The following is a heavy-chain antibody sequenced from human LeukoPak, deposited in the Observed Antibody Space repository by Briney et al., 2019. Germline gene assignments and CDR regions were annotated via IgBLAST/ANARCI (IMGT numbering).Heavy chain of an antibody. CDR3: ARDHYDFWSGSANY. CDR1: GGTFSSYA. V-gene: IGHV1-18*01. J-gene: IGHJ4*02. D-gene: IGHD3-3*01. Sequence: ASVKVSCKASGGTFSSYAISWVRQAPGQGLEWMGWISAYNGNTNYAQKLQGRVTMTTDTSTSTAYMELRSLRSDDTAVYYCARDHYDFWSGSANYWGQGTLVTVSS. CDR2: ISAYNGNT.